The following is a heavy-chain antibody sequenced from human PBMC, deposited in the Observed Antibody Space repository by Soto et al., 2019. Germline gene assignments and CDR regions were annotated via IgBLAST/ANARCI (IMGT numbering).Heavy chain of an antibody. Sequence: GGSLRLSCAASGVTFSSYSMNWVRQAPGKGLEWVSSISSSSSYIYYADSVKGRFTISRDSSTKTVYLHMNNLGPDDTAIYYCAKEVDTSGYYYGVDVFDSWGQGTLVTVSS. CDR3: AKEVDTSGYYYGVDVFDS. V-gene: IGHV3-21*04. CDR2: ISSSSSYI. CDR1: GVTFSSYS. J-gene: IGHJ4*02. D-gene: IGHD3-22*01.